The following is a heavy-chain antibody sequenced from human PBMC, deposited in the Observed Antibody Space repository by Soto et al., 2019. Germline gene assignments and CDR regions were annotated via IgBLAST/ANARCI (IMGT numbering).Heavy chain of an antibody. Sequence: PSETLSLTCTVSGDSIIGHYWSWIRQPPGRGLEWVGYIYSTCSTNYNPSLKSRVTISLDTSKAQVSLTLSSVTAADTAVYYCATPYRGPYGNYSYYMDVWGKGTTVTGSS. CDR2: IYSTCST. D-gene: IGHD3-10*01. J-gene: IGHJ6*03. CDR1: GDSIIGHY. V-gene: IGHV4-59*08. CDR3: ATPYRGPYGNYSYYMDV.